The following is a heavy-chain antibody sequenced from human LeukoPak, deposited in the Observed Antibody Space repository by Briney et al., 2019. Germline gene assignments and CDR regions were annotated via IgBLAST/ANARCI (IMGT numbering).Heavy chain of an antibody. J-gene: IGHJ4*02. Sequence: GGSLRLSCAASGFTVSSNYMSWVRQAPGKGLEWVSVIYSGGSTYYADSVKGRFTISRDNSKNTLYLQMNSLRAEDTAVYYCANLYDSSGYYGYFDYWGQGTLVTVSS. CDR2: IYSGGST. CDR1: GFTVSSNY. D-gene: IGHD3-22*01. CDR3: ANLYDSSGYYGYFDY. V-gene: IGHV3-66*01.